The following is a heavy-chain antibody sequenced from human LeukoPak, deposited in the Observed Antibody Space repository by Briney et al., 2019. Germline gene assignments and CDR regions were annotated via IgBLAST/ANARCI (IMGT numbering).Heavy chain of an antibody. J-gene: IGHJ6*03. CDR3: AREERQQLVLFYYYYYMDV. CDR2: VYYSGST. D-gene: IGHD6-13*01. CDR1: GGSISSSSYY. Sequence: SETLSLTCTVSGGSISSSSYYWGWIRQPPGKGLEWIGNVYYSGSTYYNPSLKSRVTISVDTSKNLFSLKLSSVTAAETAVYYCAREERQQLVLFYYYYYMDVWGKGTTVTVSS. V-gene: IGHV4-39*02.